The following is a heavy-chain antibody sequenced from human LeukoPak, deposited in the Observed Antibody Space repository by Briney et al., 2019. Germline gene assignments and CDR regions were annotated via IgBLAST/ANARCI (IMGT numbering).Heavy chain of an antibody. CDR2: INPNSGGT. J-gene: IGHJ4*02. CDR3: VREAARPGDFFDY. Sequence: VASVKASCKASGYTFTGYYMHWVRQAPGQGLEGRGWINPNSGGTNSAQKFQGRVTMTRDTSISTAYLALSRLRSDDTAVYYWVREAARPGDFFDYWGQGTLVTVSS. V-gene: IGHV1-2*02. CDR1: GYTFTGYY. D-gene: IGHD6-6*01.